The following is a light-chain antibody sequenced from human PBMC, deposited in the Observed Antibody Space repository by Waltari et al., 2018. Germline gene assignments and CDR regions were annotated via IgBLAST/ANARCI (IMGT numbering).Light chain of an antibody. J-gene: IGKJ2*01. CDR3: QQYYSTPWYT. CDR1: QGIRNS. V-gene: IGKV1-NL1*01. Sequence: DIQMTQSPSSLSASVGDRVTITCRASQGIRNSLAWYQQKPGKAPKLLLYDASILESGVPSRFSGSGSGTDYTLTISSLQPEDFATYYCQQYYSTPWYTFGQGTKLEIK. CDR2: DAS.